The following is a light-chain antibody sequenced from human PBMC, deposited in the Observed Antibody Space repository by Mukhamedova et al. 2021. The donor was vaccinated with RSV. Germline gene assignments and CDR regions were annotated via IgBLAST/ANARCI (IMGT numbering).Light chain of an antibody. Sequence: WYQRRVHGKAPKLLIYAATFLQSGVPSRFSGSGSGTDYTHTISSLQPEDSATYYCLQDYNYPWTFGQGTKVEIK. CDR3: LQDYNYPWT. J-gene: IGKJ1*01. CDR2: AAT. V-gene: IGKV1-6*01.